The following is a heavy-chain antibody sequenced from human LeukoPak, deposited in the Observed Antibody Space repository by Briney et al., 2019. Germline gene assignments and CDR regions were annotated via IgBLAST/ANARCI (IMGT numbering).Heavy chain of an antibody. CDR1: GGTFSSYA. CDR3: ARDLLGGYSYGLLDY. CDR2: IIPIFGTA. D-gene: IGHD5-18*01. J-gene: IGHJ4*02. V-gene: IGHV1-69*13. Sequence: ASVKVSCKASGGTFSSYAISWVRQAPGQGLEWMGGIIPIFGTANYAQKFQGRVTITADESTSTAYMELSSLRSEDTAVYYCARDLLGGYSYGLLDYWGPGTLVTVSS.